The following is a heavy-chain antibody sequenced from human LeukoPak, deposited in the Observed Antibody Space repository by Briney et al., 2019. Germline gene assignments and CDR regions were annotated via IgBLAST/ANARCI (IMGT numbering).Heavy chain of an antibody. CDR1: EFTLSSYG. D-gene: IGHD5-18*01. CDR2: ISYDGSNK. V-gene: IGHV3-30*18. CDR3: AKSLELGAMAYYFDY. Sequence: GGPLRLSCAASEFTLSSYGMHWVRQAPGKGLEWVALISYDGSNKYYADSVKGRFAISRDNSKNTLYLQMNSLRAEDTAVYYCAKSLELGAMAYYFDYWGQGTLVTVSS. J-gene: IGHJ4*02.